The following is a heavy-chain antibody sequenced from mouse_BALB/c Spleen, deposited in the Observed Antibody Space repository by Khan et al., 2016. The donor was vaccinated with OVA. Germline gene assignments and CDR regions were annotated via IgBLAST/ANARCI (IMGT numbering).Heavy chain of an antibody. CDR3: ARENYDGSSCYAMDY. Sequence: DLVKPGASVKLSCKASGYTFTSYWINWIKQRPGQGLEWIGRIAPGSGSTDYNEMFKGKATLTVDTSSSTVYIQLSSLSSEDSAVFFSARENYDGSSCYAMDYWGQGTSVTVSS. D-gene: IGHD1-1*01. CDR2: IAPGSGST. V-gene: IGHV1S41*01. CDR1: GYTFTSYW. J-gene: IGHJ4*01.